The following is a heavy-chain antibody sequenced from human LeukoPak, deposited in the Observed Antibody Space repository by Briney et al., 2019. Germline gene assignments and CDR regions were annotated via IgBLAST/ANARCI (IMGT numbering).Heavy chain of an antibody. V-gene: IGHV3-30-3*01. CDR1: GFTFSSYA. J-gene: IGHJ4*02. D-gene: IGHD2-15*01. CDR3: ARDRCNGGTCYLSVLDY. CDR2: ISYDGSNK. Sequence: GGFLRLSCAASGFTFSSYAMHWVRQAPGKGLQWVALISYDGSNKYYADSVQGRFTISRDKSKNTLYLQMNSLRAEDTAVYYCARDRCNGGTCYLSVLDYWGQGTLVTVSS.